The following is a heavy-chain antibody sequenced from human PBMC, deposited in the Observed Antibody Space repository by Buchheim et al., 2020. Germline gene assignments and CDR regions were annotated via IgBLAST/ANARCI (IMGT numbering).Heavy chain of an antibody. V-gene: IGHV1-8*01. Sequence: QVQLVQSGAEVKKPGASVKVSCKASGYTFTSYDINWVRQATGQGLEWMGWMNPNSGNTGYAQKFQGRVTMTRNTSISTAYMALSSLRSEDTAVYYCARGYYGSGSYYNRKRAFGYWGQGTL. J-gene: IGHJ4*02. CDR2: MNPNSGNT. D-gene: IGHD3-10*01. CDR1: GYTFTSYD. CDR3: ARGYYGSGSYYNRKRAFGY.